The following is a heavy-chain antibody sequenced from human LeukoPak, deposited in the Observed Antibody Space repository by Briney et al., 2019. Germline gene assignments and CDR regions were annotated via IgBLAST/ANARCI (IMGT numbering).Heavy chain of an antibody. V-gene: IGHV4-61*02. J-gene: IGHJ3*02. CDR2: IYTSGST. Sequence: SQTLSLTCTVSGGSTSSGSYYWSWIRQPAGKGLEWIGRIYTSGSTYYNPSLKSRVTISVDTSKNQFSLKLSSVTAADTAVYYCARDATAFDIWGQGTMVTVSS. CDR3: ARDATAFDI. CDR1: GGSTSSGSYY.